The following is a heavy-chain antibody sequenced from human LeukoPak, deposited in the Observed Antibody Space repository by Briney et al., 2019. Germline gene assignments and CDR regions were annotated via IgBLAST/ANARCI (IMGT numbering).Heavy chain of an antibody. D-gene: IGHD3-3*01. CDR1: GGTFSSYA. Sequence: ASVKVSCKASGGTFSSYAISWVRQAPGQGLEWMGGIIPIFGTANYAQKFQGRVTITTDESTSTAYMELSSLRSEDTAVYYCARAGAERFLGGPTAYSGPGTLFTASS. CDR3: ARAGAERFLGGPTAY. V-gene: IGHV1-69*05. CDR2: IIPIFGTA. J-gene: IGHJ4*01.